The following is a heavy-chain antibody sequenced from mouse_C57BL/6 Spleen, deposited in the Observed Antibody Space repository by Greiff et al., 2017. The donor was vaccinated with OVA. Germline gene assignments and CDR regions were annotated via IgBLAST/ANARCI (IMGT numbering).Heavy chain of an antibody. J-gene: IGHJ4*01. Sequence: EVQVVESGGGLVQPKGSLKLSCAASGFSFNTYAMNWVRQAPGKGLEWVARIRSKSNNYATYYADSVKDRFTISRDDSESMLYLQMNNLKTEDTAMYYCVITTVVATGRYYAMDYWGQGTSVTVSS. V-gene: IGHV10-1*01. D-gene: IGHD1-1*01. CDR1: GFSFNTYA. CDR3: VITTVVATGRYYAMDY. CDR2: IRSKSNNYAT.